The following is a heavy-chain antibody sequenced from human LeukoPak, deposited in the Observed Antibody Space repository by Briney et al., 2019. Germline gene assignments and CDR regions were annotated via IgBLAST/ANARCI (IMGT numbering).Heavy chain of an antibody. Sequence: GASVKVSCKASGYTFTDYSIHWVRQAPGQGLEWMGWVTPKNGDTSCTPKFQGRVTMTRDTSISTAHMELSRLTSDDTAIYYCAREIVHSGGDCWGQGTLVIVSS. D-gene: IGHD1-26*01. CDR3: AREIVHSGGDC. V-gene: IGHV1-2*02. J-gene: IGHJ4*02. CDR2: VTPKNGDT. CDR1: GYTFTDYS.